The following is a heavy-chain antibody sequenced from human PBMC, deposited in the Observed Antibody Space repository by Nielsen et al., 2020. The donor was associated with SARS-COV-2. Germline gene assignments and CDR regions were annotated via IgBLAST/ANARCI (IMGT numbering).Heavy chain of an antibody. CDR1: GFTFSSYS. J-gene: IGHJ4*02. CDR2: IKSDGTKT. Sequence: GESLKISCAASGFTFSSYSMHWVRQGPGKGLVWVSHIKSDGTKTTYADSVKGRFITSRDNAKNTVYLQMNSLKAEDTAVYYCARLRDDGYYFDTGPYDYWGQGALVTVSS. V-gene: IGHV3-74*01. CDR3: ARLRDDGYYFDTGPYDY. D-gene: IGHD2/OR15-2a*01.